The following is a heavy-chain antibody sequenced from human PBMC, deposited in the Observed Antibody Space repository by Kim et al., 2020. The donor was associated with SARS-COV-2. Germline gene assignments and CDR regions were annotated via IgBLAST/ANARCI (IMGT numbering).Heavy chain of an antibody. J-gene: IGHJ6*02. Sequence: ASVKVSCKASGYTFTSYYMHWVRQAPGQGLEWMGIINPSGGSTSYAQKFQGRVTMTRDTSTSTVYMELSSLRSEDTAVYYCARAFILTTVTPYYYYGMDVWGQGTTVTVSS. CDR1: GYTFTSYY. D-gene: IGHD4-17*01. CDR3: ARAFILTTVTPYYYYGMDV. CDR2: INPSGGST. V-gene: IGHV1-46*01.